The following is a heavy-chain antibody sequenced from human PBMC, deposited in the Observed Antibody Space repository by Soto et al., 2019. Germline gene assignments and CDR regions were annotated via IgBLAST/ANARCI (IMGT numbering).Heavy chain of an antibody. CDR1: ILSFDIYA. J-gene: IGHJ6*02. CDR3: AIQCGYDHYCGMDV. V-gene: IGHV3-23*01. D-gene: IGHD5-12*01. Sequence: EVQLLESGGGLVQPGGSLRLSCAASILSFDIYAMSWVRQAPGKGLEWVSATTGSGGTEYYAGSVKGRSTISRDNSKNTLYLQMDSLRAEDTAVYYCAIQCGYDHYCGMDVWGQGTMVTVSS. CDR2: TTGSGGTE.